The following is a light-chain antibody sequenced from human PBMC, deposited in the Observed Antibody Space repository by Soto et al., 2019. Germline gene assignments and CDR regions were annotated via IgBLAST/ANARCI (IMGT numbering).Light chain of an antibody. V-gene: IGKV3-11*01. J-gene: IGKJ5*01. CDR1: QSVSIY. CDR2: DVS. CDR3: QQRDYWQVT. Sequence: EIVLAQSPATLSLSPGERATLSCRASQSVSIYLAWYQQKPGQAPRLLIYDVSNRATGIPARFSGSGSGTDFALTISSLEPEDFAVYYCQQRDYWQVTFGQGTRLENK.